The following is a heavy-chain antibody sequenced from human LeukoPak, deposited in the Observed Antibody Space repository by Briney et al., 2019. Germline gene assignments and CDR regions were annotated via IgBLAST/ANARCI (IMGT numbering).Heavy chain of an antibody. J-gene: IGHJ4*02. CDR2: IKYDGSIA. CDR1: GFTFSSYW. CDR3: ARHLTGSGSSY. D-gene: IGHD3-10*01. Sequence: AGGSLRLSCAASGFTFSSYWMHWVRQVPGKGLVWVSRIKYDGSIATYGDSVKGRFTISRDNAKNSLYLQMNSLRAEDTAVYYCARHLTGSGSSYWGQGTLVTVSS. V-gene: IGHV3-74*01.